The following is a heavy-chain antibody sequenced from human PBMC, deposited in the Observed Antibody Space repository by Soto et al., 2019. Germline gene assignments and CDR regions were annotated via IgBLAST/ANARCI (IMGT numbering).Heavy chain of an antibody. V-gene: IGHV3-23*01. CDR1: GFTFSSYA. Sequence: GGSLRLSCAASGFTFSSYAMSWVRQAPGKGLEWVSAISGSGGSTYYADSVKGRFTISRDNSKNTLYLQMNSLRAEDTAVYYWAKKISIAAAGIPPSFDYWGQGTLVTVSS. J-gene: IGHJ4*02. CDR3: AKKISIAAAGIPPSFDY. CDR2: ISGSGGST. D-gene: IGHD6-13*01.